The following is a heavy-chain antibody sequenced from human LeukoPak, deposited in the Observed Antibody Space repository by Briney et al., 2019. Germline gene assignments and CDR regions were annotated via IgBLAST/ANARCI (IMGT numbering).Heavy chain of an antibody. J-gene: IGHJ5*02. CDR3: ARAMRSGYEKDWFDP. CDR1: GFTFSSYA. CDR2: ISGSGGST. Sequence: GGSLRLSCAASGFTFSSYAMSWVRQAPGKGLEWVSAISGSGGSTYYADSVKGRFTISRDNAKNSLYLQMNSLRAEDTAVYYCARAMRSGYEKDWFDPWGQGTLVTVSS. V-gene: IGHV3-23*01. D-gene: IGHD5-12*01.